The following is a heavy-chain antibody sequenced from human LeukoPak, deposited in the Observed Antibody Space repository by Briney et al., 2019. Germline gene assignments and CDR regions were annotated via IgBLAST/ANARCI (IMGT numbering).Heavy chain of an antibody. CDR1: GYTFTDYY. V-gene: IGHV1-2*02. CDR3: ARVSTSYDFWSGYSPYYFDY. D-gene: IGHD3-3*01. CDR2: INPNSGGA. Sequence: ASVKVSCKASGYTFTDYYVHWVRQAPGQGLEWMGWINPNSGGANYAQKFQGRVTMTRDASISTAYMELSRLRSDDTAVFYCARVSTSYDFWSGYSPYYFDYWGQGTLVTVSS. J-gene: IGHJ4*02.